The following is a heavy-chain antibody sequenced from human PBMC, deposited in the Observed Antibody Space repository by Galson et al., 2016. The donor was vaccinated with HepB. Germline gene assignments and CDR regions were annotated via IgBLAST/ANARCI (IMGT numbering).Heavy chain of an antibody. J-gene: IGHJ2*01. CDR1: GFMFSDHY. V-gene: IGHV3-72*01. Sequence: SLRLSCAASGFMFSDHYMDWVRQAPGKGLEWVARTRNKARSYTTEYAASVKGRFTISRGDSQNSVYLQMNSLNTEDTALYYCIRASSPSGYWYFDLWGRGTLVTVSS. CDR3: IRASSPSGYWYFDL. CDR2: TRNKARSYTT. D-gene: IGHD6-6*01.